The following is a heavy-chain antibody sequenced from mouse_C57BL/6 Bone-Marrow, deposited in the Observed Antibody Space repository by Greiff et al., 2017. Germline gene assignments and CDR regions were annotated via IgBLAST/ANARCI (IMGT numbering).Heavy chain of an antibody. CDR2: INPSNGGT. D-gene: IGHD2-10*01. CDR1: GYTFTSYW. J-gene: IGHJ4*01. V-gene: IGHV1-53*01. Sequence: QVQLKQSGTELVKPGASVKLSCKASGYTFTSYWMHWVKQRPGQGLEWIGNINPSNGGTNYNEKFKSKATLTVDKSSSTAYMQLSSLTSEDSAVYYCAPLLYYYAMDYWGQGTSVTVSS. CDR3: APLLYYYAMDY.